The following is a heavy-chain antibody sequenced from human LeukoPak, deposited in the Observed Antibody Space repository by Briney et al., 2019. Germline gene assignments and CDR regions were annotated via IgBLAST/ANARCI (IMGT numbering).Heavy chain of an antibody. Sequence: PGRSLRLSCAASGFTFSSYGMHWVRQAPGKGLEWVAVIWYDGSNKYYADSVKGRFTISRDNSKNTLYLQMNSLRAEDTAVYYCARDWHSGYGSLDYWGQGTLVTVSS. J-gene: IGHJ4*02. CDR2: IWYDGSNK. V-gene: IGHV3-33*01. CDR3: ARDWHSGYGSLDY. CDR1: GFTFSSYG. D-gene: IGHD5-12*01.